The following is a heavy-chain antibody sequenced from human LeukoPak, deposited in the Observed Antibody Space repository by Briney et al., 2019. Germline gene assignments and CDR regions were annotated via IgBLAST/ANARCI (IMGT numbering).Heavy chain of an antibody. CDR1: GFTFSSYA. J-gene: IGHJ6*03. Sequence: SGGSLRLSCAASGFTFSSYAINWIRQAPGKGLEWVSAINSGGVTTYYADSLKGRFTISRDNSKNTLYLQMSSLRAEDTAVYYCARGRRSSSGSGLDYYYYYMDLWGKGTTVTVSS. CDR2: INSGGVTT. D-gene: IGHD3-10*01. V-gene: IGHV3-23*01. CDR3: ARGRRSSSGSGLDYYYYYMDL.